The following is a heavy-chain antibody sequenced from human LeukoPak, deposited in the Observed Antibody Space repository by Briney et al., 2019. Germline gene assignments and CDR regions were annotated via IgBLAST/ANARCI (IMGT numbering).Heavy chain of an antibody. CDR3: ARVHYDSSGYYYQGFDY. Sequence: GASVKVSCKASGFRFTGYWMHWVRQAPGQGLEWMGIIDPSGHITNSAQKFQGRLTVTRDTPTSTVYMELSSLRSDDTAVYYCARVHYDSSGYYYQGFDYWGQGTLVTVSS. D-gene: IGHD3-22*01. V-gene: IGHV1-46*01. J-gene: IGHJ4*02. CDR2: IDPSGHIT. CDR1: GFRFTGYW.